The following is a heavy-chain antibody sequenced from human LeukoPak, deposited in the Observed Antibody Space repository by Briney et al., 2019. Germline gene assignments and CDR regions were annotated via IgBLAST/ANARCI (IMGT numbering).Heavy chain of an antibody. CDR3: ARTRPSYYDSSGYHLFDY. J-gene: IGHJ4*02. CDR1: GGSVSSGSYY. Sequence: SETLSLTCTVSGGSVSSGSYYWSWIRQPPGKGLEWIGYIYYSGSTNYNPSFKSRVTISVDTSKNQFSLKLSSVTAADTAVYYCARTRPSYYDSSGYHLFDYWGQGTLVTVSS. V-gene: IGHV4-61*01. CDR2: IYYSGST. D-gene: IGHD3-22*01.